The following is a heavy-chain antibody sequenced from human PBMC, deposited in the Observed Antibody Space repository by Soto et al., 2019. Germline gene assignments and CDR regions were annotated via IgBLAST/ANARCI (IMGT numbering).Heavy chain of an antibody. CDR2: ISSSSSTI. D-gene: IGHD5-12*01. CDR3: ARTTRPHSGYLFLAGA. V-gene: IGHV3-48*01. J-gene: IGHJ5*02. Sequence: GGSLRLSCAASGLTFSSYSMNWVRQAPGKGLEWVSYISSSSSTIYYADSVKGRFTISRDNAKNSLYLQMNSLRAEDTAVYYCARTTRPHSGYLFLAGAWGQGTLVTVSS. CDR1: GLTFSSYS.